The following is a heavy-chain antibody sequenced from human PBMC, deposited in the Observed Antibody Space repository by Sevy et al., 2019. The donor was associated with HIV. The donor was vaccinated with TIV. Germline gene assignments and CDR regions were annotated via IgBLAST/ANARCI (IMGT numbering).Heavy chain of an antibody. Sequence: ASVKVSCTASGYTFTSYGISWVRQAPGQGLEWMGWISAYNGNTNYAQKLQGRVTLTKDTSRGTAYMELGSLRSNEKAVYYGARWYYDFWSGYYRHDAFDIWGQGTMVTVSS. CDR2: ISAYNGNT. CDR1: GYTFTSYG. J-gene: IGHJ3*02. CDR3: ARWYYDFWSGYYRHDAFDI. D-gene: IGHD3-3*01. V-gene: IGHV1-18*01.